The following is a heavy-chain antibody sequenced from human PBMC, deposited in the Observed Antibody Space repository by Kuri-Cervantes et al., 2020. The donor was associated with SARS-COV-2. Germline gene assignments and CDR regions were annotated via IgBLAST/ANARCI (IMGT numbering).Heavy chain of an antibody. V-gene: IGHV3-23*01. J-gene: IGHJ4*02. D-gene: IGHD3-10*01. CDR1: GFTFSSYA. Sequence: GGSLRLSCAASGFTFSSYAMSWVRQAPGKGLEWVSAISGSGGSTYYADSVKGRFTISRDNSKNTLYLQMNSLRAEDTAVNYCAKHAMVRGVIITKAGGTDYWGQGTLVTVSS. CDR3: AKHAMVRGVIITKAGGTDY. CDR2: ISGSGGST.